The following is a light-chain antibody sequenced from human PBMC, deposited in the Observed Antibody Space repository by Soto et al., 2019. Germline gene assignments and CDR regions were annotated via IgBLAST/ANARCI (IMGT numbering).Light chain of an antibody. CDR3: SSYTSGSTWV. Sequence: QSALTQPASVSGSPGQSSTISCTGTSSDVGGYNYVSWYQQHPGKAPKLMSYEVSNRHSGVDNRFSGSKSGNTASLTISGLQAEDEADYYCSSYTSGSTWVFGGGTKLPVL. V-gene: IGLV2-14*01. J-gene: IGLJ3*02. CDR1: SSDVGGYNY. CDR2: EVS.